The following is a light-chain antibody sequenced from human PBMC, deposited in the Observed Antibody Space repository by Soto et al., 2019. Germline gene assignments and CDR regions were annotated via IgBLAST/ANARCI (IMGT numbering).Light chain of an antibody. J-gene: IGKJ1*01. V-gene: IGKV1-5*03. CDR2: KAS. CDR3: QHYNSYSEA. CDR1: QTISSW. Sequence: DIQMTQSPSTLSGSVGDRVTITCRASQTISSWLAWYQQKPGKAPKLLIYKASTLKSGVPSRFSGSGSGTEFTLTISSLQPDDFATYDCQHYNSYSEAFGQGNKVEL.